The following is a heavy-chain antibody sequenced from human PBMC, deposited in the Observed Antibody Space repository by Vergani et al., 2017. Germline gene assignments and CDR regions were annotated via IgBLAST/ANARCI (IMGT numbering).Heavy chain of an antibody. V-gene: IGHV5-51*01. D-gene: IGHD2-15*01. Sequence: EVQLVQSGAEVKKPGESLKISCKGSGYSFTSYWIGWVRQMPGKGLEWMGIIYPGDSDTRYSPSFQGQVTISADKSISTAYLQWSSLKASDTAMYYCARHRGWGLVVVAATPWYYYYGMDVWGQGPTVTVSS. CDR1: GYSFTSYW. CDR2: IYPGDSDT. CDR3: ARHRGWGLVVVAATPWYYYYGMDV. J-gene: IGHJ6*02.